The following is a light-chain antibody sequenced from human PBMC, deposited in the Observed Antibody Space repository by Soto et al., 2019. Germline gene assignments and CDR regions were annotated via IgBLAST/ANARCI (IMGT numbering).Light chain of an antibody. V-gene: IGKV2-28*01. CDR1: QSLLHTNGYHY. CDR2: WGS. J-gene: IGKJ1*01. Sequence: EIVMTQSPVSLSVTLGEPASISCRSTQSLLHTNGYHYLDWYLQKPGQSPQLLVYWGSNRASGVPDRFSADGACTDFTLKISRVEAEDVGIYYCMQLLQTPWTFGPGTKVEIK. CDR3: MQLLQTPWT.